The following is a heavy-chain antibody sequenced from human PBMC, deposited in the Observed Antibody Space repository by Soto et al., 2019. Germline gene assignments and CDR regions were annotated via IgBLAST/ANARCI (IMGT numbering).Heavy chain of an antibody. CDR1: GFTFSSYA. J-gene: IGHJ4*02. Sequence: EVQLLESGGGLVQPGGSLRLSCAASGFTFSSYAKSWVRQAPGKGLEWVSAISGSGGSTYYADSVKGRFTISRDNSKNTLYLQMNSLRAEDTAVYYCAKAGPTYSSSWYGFFYWGQGTLVTVSS. CDR3: AKAGPTYSSSWYGFFY. D-gene: IGHD6-13*01. V-gene: IGHV3-23*01. CDR2: ISGSGGST.